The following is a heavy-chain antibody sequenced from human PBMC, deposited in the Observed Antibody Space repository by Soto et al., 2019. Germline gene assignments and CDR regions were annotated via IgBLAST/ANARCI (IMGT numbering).Heavy chain of an antibody. CDR3: ARGSKSYDFWSGYPYYYYYGMDV. CDR2: IYYSGST. D-gene: IGHD3-3*01. CDR1: GGSISSYY. V-gene: IGHV4-59*01. J-gene: IGHJ6*02. Sequence: SETLSLTCTVSGGSISSYYWSWIRQPPGKGLEWIGYIYYSGSTNYNPSLKSRVTISVDTSKNQFSLRLSSVTAADTAVYYCARGSKSYDFWSGYPYYYYYGMDVWGQGTTVTVSS.